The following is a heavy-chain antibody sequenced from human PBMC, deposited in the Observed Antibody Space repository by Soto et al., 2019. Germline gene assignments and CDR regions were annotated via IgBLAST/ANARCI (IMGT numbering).Heavy chain of an antibody. Sequence: VGSLRLSCAASGFTFSSYSMNWVRQAPGKGLEWVSYISSSSSTIYYADSVKGRFTISRDNAKNSLYLQMNSLRDEDTAAYYCARVFPLLRGGGPYYYYGMDVWGQGTTVTVSS. CDR3: ARVFPLLRGGGPYYYYGMDV. J-gene: IGHJ6*02. CDR1: GFTFSSYS. CDR2: ISSSSSTI. V-gene: IGHV3-48*02. D-gene: IGHD2-15*01.